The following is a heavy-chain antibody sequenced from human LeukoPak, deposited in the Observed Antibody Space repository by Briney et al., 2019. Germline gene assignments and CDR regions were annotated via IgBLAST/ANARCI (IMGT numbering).Heavy chain of an antibody. D-gene: IGHD1-26*01. V-gene: IGHV1-3*01. CDR3: ARDSGSGSNDY. CDR1: GYTFTSYA. Sequence: GASVKVSCKASGYTFTSYAIHWVRQAPRQRLEWMGWISAGNGNTKYSQNFQGRVTFISNTSATTAFMELSSLRSEDAAVYYCARDSGSGSNDYWGQGTLVTVSS. J-gene: IGHJ4*02. CDR2: ISAGNGNT.